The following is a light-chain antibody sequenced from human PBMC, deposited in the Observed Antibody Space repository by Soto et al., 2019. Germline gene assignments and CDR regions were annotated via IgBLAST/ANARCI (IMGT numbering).Light chain of an antibody. CDR2: DAS. CDR1: QGISSA. V-gene: IGKV1-13*02. J-gene: IGKJ4*01. Sequence: AIQLTQSPSSLSASVGDRVTITCRASQGISSALAWYQQKPGKAPKLLIYDASSLESGVPTRFSGSGSGTDFTLTIRSLQPEDFATYYGQQFMTFGGGTKVEIK. CDR3: QQFMT.